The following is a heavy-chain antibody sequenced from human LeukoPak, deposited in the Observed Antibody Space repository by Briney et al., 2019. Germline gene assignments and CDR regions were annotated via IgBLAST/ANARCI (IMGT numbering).Heavy chain of an antibody. V-gene: IGHV4-4*09. D-gene: IGHD4-17*01. CDR2: IYTSGST. CDR1: GGSISSYY. CDR3: AREAVTTGSGRPMRYYYYMDV. Sequence: SETPSLTCTVSGGSISSYYWSWIRQPPGKGLEWIGYIYTSGSTNYNPSLKSRVTISVDTSKNQFSLKLSSVTAADTAVYYCAREAVTTGSGRPMRYYYYMDVWGKGTTVTVSS. J-gene: IGHJ6*03.